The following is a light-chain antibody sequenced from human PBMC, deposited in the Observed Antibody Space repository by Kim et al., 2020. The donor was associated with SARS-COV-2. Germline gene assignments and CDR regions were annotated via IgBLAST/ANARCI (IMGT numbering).Light chain of an antibody. Sequence: SPGERAPLSCRASQSVSSSYLAWYQQKPGQAPRLLIYGAASRATGIPDRFSGSGSGTDFTLTISRLEPEDFAVYYCQHYGSSPPYTFGQGTKLEI. J-gene: IGKJ2*01. V-gene: IGKV3-20*01. CDR2: GAA. CDR1: QSVSSSY. CDR3: QHYGSSPPYT.